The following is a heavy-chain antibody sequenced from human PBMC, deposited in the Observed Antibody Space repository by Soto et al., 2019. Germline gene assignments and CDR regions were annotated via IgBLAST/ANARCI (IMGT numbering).Heavy chain of an antibody. CDR1: GGTFSSYA. D-gene: IGHD3-10*01. CDR3: ARPPLGELFPHDAFDI. Sequence: SVKVSCKASGGTFSSYAISWVRQAPGQGLEWMGGIIPIFGTANYAQKFQGRVTITADESTSTAYMELSSLRSEDTAVYYCARPPLGELFPHDAFDIWGQGTMVTVSS. J-gene: IGHJ3*02. CDR2: IIPIFGTA. V-gene: IGHV1-69*13.